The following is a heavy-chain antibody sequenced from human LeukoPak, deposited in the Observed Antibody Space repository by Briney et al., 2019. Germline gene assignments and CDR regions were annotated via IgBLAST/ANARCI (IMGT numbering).Heavy chain of an antibody. CDR1: GFTFDDYA. J-gene: IGHJ4*02. Sequence: GRSLRLSCAASGFTFDDYAMHWVRQAPGKGLEWVSGISWNSGSIGYADSVKGRFTISRDNAKNSLYLQMNSLRAEDMALYYCAKGPFDYWGQGTLVTVSS. CDR2: ISWNSGSI. V-gene: IGHV3-9*03. CDR3: AKGPFDY.